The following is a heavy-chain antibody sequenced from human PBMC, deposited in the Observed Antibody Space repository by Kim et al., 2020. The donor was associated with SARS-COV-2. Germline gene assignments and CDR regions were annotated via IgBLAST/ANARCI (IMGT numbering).Heavy chain of an antibody. V-gene: IGHV5-51*01. Sequence: GESLKISCKYSGYIFTGYWIGWVRQMPGKGLEWMGIIYPGDSDTRYSPSFQGQVTISVDKSISTAYLQWSSLKASDTAMYYCARWTGSYSYAFDYWGQGTLVTVSS. CDR3: ARWTGSYSYAFDY. D-gene: IGHD3-22*01. CDR2: IYPGDSDT. CDR1: GYIFTGYW. J-gene: IGHJ4*02.